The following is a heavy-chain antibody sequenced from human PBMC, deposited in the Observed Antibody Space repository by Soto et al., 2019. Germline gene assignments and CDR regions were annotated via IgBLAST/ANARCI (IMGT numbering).Heavy chain of an antibody. J-gene: IGHJ6*03. D-gene: IGHD3-10*01. V-gene: IGHV4-4*02. CDR1: SGSISSSNW. CDR3: ARGLGSGSYNYYYYMDV. Sequence: PSETLSLTCAVSSGSISSSNWWSWVRQPPGKGLEWIGEIYHSGSTNYNPSLKSRVTISVDKSKNQFSLKLSSVTAADTAVYYCARGLGSGSYNYYYYMDVWGKGTTVTVSS. CDR2: IYHSGST.